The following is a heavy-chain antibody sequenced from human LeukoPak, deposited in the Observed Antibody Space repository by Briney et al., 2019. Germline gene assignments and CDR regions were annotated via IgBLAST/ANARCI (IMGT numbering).Heavy chain of an antibody. V-gene: IGHV4-59*02. CDR1: GGSVTDYY. Sequence: SETLSLTCAVSGGSVTDYYWSWIRQSPGKGLEWIGYIYYTGTSYNPSLKSRVTISADTSKNQFSLKLISVTAADTAVYYCASRKLGNDYWGQGTLVTVSS. D-gene: IGHD7-27*01. J-gene: IGHJ4*02. CDR2: IYYTGT. CDR3: ASRKLGNDY.